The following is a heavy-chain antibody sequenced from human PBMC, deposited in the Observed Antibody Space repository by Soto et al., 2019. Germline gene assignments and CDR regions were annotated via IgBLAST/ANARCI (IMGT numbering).Heavy chain of an antibody. J-gene: IGHJ3*01. CDR3: ARGIRGHYGFDV. Sequence: EVQLVESGGDLVQPGGSLSLSCAASGFTFSNYWMHWVRQAPGKGLVWVSRVKTDGSTYYADSMRGRFTIFRDNAKNTLYVQMNSLTVEDTAVYFCARGIRGHYGFDVWGQGTLVTVSS. D-gene: IGHD5-12*01. CDR1: GFTFSNYW. CDR2: VKTDGST. V-gene: IGHV3-74*01.